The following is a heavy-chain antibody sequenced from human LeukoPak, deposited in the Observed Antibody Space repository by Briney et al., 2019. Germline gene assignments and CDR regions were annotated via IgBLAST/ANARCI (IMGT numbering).Heavy chain of an antibody. J-gene: IGHJ4*02. CDR2: IYPGDSDA. CDR3: ARQGYNSTWDRYLAY. D-gene: IGHD6-13*01. Sequence: GESLKISCKGSGYSFSNYWIGWVRQMPGKGLEWMGIIYPGDSDARYSPSFQGQVTISAGKSISTAYLQWSSLQASDTAMYYCARQGYNSTWDRYLAYWGQGTQVTVSS. CDR1: GYSFSNYW. V-gene: IGHV5-51*01.